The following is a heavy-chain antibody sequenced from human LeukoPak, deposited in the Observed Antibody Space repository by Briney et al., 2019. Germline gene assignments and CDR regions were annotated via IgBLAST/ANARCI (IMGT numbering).Heavy chain of an antibody. V-gene: IGHV1-18*01. CDR1: GYTFTSYG. D-gene: IGHD1-26*01. CDR3: ARDSVGATKLDY. J-gene: IGHJ4*02. Sequence: ASVKLSCKASGYTFTSYGISWVRQAPGQGLEWMGWIGAYNGNTNYAQKLQGRVTMTTDTSTSTAYMELRSLRSDDTAMYYCARDSVGATKLDYWGQGTLVTVSS. CDR2: IGAYNGNT.